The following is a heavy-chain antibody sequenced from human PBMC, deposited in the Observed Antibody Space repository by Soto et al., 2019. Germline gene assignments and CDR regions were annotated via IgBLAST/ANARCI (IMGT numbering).Heavy chain of an antibody. CDR3: ARDYYDFWSGYSPPNYYYYYMDV. CDR1: GYTFTSYD. J-gene: IGHJ6*03. D-gene: IGHD3-3*01. Sequence: ASVKVSCKASGYTFTSYDINWVRQATGQGLEWMGWMNPNSGNTGYAQKFQGRVAMTRNTSISTAYMELSSLRSEDTAVYYCARDYYDFWSGYSPPNYYYYYMDVWGKGTTVTVSS. CDR2: MNPNSGNT. V-gene: IGHV1-8*01.